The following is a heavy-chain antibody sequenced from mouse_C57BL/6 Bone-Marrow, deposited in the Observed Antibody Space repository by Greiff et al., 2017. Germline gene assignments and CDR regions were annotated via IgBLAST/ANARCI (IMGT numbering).Heavy chain of an antibody. D-gene: IGHD1-1*01. CDR2: INPNNGGT. CDR1: GYTFTDYN. V-gene: IGHV1-22*01. Sequence: EVKLVESGPELVKPGASVKMSCKASGYTFTDYNMHWVKQSHGKSLEWIGYINPNNGGTSYNQKFKGKATLTVHKSSSTAYMELRSLTSEDSAVYYCARYLYYYGSSSGAMDYWGQGTSVTVSS. J-gene: IGHJ4*01. CDR3: ARYLYYYGSSSGAMDY.